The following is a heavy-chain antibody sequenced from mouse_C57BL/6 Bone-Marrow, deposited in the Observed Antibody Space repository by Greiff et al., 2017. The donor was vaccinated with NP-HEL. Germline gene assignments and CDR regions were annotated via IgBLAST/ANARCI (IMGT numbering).Heavy chain of an antibody. V-gene: IGHV1-59*01. CDR1: GYTFTSYW. D-gene: IGHD4-1*01. CDR2: IDPSDSYT. Sequence: QVQLQQPGAELVRPGPSVKLSCKASGYTFTSYWMHWVKQRPGQGLEWIGVIDPSDSYTNYNQKFKGKATLTVDTSSSTAYMQLSSLTSEDSAVYYCARNWDGFDYWGQGTTLTVSS. CDR3: ARNWDGFDY. J-gene: IGHJ2*01.